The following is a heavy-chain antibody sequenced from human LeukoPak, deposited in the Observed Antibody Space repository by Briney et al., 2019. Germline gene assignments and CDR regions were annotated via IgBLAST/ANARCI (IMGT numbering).Heavy chain of an antibody. Sequence: SETLSLTCTVSGGSISSGGYYWSWIRQHPGKGLEWIGYIYYSGSTYYNPSLKSRVTISVDTSKNQFSLKLSSVTAADTAVYYCAKGIDSSGTYSGWGYYLNSWGQGTLVTVSS. V-gene: IGHV4-31*03. CDR3: AKGIDSSGTYSGWGYYLNS. D-gene: IGHD1-26*01. CDR2: IYYSGST. CDR1: GGSISSGGYY. J-gene: IGHJ4*02.